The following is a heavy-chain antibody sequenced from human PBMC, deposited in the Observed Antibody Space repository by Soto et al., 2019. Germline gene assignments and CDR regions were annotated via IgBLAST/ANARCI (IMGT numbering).Heavy chain of an antibody. Sequence: GGSLRLSCAASGFTFSSYSMNWVRQAPGKGLEWVSYISGSSSTIYYADSVKGRFTISRDNAKNSLYLQMNSLRAEDTAVYYCARANYYGSPGDFDYWGQGTLVTVS. V-gene: IGHV3-48*01. CDR3: ARANYYGSPGDFDY. CDR2: ISGSSSTI. D-gene: IGHD3-10*01. CDR1: GFTFSSYS. J-gene: IGHJ4*02.